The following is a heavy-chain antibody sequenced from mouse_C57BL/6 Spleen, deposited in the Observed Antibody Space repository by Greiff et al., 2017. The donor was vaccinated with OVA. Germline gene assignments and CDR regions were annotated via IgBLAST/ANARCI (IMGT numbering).Heavy chain of an antibody. CDR2: IRNKANGYTT. CDR3: ARYPQGLTFDY. D-gene: IGHD3-1*01. Sequence: EVKVVESGGGLVQPGGSLSLSCAASGFTFTDYYMSWVRQPPGKALEWLGFIRNKANGYTTEYSASVKGRFTISRDNSQSILYLQMNALRAEDSATYYCARYPQGLTFDYWGQGTTLTVSS. J-gene: IGHJ2*01. CDR1: GFTFTDYY. V-gene: IGHV7-3*01.